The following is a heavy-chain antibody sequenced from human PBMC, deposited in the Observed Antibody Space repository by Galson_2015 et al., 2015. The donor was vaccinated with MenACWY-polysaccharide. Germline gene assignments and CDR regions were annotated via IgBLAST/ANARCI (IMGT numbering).Heavy chain of an antibody. V-gene: IGHV3-9*01. CDR2: ISWNSDTV. Sequence: SLRLSCAASGITFDNYAMHWVRQAPGKGLEWVSGISWNSDTVGYADSVKGRFTISRDNAKNSLYLQMNSLKAEDTALYYCAKDISVASVGSDYWGQGTLVTVSS. J-gene: IGHJ4*02. CDR3: AKDISVASVGSDY. CDR1: GITFDNYA. D-gene: IGHD6-13*01.